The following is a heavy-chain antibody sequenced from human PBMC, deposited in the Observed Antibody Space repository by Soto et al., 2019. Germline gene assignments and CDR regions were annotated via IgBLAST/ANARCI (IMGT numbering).Heavy chain of an antibody. Sequence: QVQLQESGPGLVKPSQTLSLTCTVSGGSISSGGYYWSWIRQHPGKGLEWIGYIYYSGSTYYNPSLKSRVTKTVDTSKNLFALKLSSVTAADTAVYYCASLFRTVTTDPMTDYWGQGTLVTVSS. V-gene: IGHV4-31*03. D-gene: IGHD4-17*01. CDR3: ASLFRTVTTDPMTDY. CDR2: IYYSGST. CDR1: GGSISSGGYY. J-gene: IGHJ4*02.